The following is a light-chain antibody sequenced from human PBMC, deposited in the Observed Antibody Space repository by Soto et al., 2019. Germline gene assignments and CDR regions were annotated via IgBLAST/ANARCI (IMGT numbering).Light chain of an antibody. CDR3: RSYTSSSTYV. J-gene: IGLJ1*01. Sequence: QSVLTQPASVSGSPGQSITMSCTGTISDVGGYNYVSWYQQHPGKAPKLMIYEVSNRPSGVSNRFSGSKSGNTASLTISGLQAEDEADYYCRSYTSSSTYVFGTGTKVTVL. V-gene: IGLV2-14*01. CDR1: ISDVGGYNY. CDR2: EVS.